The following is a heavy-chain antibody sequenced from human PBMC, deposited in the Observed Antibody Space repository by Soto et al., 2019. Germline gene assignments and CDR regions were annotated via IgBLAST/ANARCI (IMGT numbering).Heavy chain of an antibody. Sequence: SETLSHTCTVSGGSSSSGGYYWSWIRQHPGKGLEWIGYIHYSGSTYYNPSLKSRVTISVDTSKNQFSLKLSSLTAADTAVYYCARVWGSGSYYNANWFDPWGQGSLVTVSS. CDR2: IHYSGST. CDR1: GGSSSSGGYY. CDR3: ARVWGSGSYYNANWFDP. V-gene: IGHV4-31*03. D-gene: IGHD3-10*01. J-gene: IGHJ5*02.